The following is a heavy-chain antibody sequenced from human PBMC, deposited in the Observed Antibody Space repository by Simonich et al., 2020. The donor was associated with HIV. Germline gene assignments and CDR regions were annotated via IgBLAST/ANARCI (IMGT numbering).Heavy chain of an antibody. Sequence: QLQLQESGPGLVKPSETLSLTCTVSGGSISSSSYYWDWFRQPPGKGLEWIGSIYYSGITYYNPSLKSRVTISVDTSKNQFSLKLSSVTAADTAVYYCAKVGATTAIIDYWGQGTLVTVSS. CDR3: AKVGATTAIIDY. CDR2: IYYSGIT. J-gene: IGHJ4*02. CDR1: GGSISSSSYY. V-gene: IGHV4-39*01. D-gene: IGHD1-26*01.